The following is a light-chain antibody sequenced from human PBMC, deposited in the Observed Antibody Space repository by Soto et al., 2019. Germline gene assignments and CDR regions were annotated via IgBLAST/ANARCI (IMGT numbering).Light chain of an antibody. CDR3: QTWGTGIRV. J-gene: IGLJ3*02. CDR1: SGHSSNA. CDR2: VDSDGSH. V-gene: IGLV4-69*01. Sequence: QSVLTQSPSASASLGASVNLTCTLSSGHSSNAITWHQQKPEKGPRFLMKVDSDGSHIKGDGIPDRFSGSTSGAERFLTISSLQSEDEADYYCQTWGTGIRVFGGGTKLTVL.